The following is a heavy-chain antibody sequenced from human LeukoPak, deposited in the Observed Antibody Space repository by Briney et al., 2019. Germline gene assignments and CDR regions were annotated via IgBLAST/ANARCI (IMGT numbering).Heavy chain of an antibody. CDR3: AKDLGGYYDFWSGYHNWLDP. J-gene: IGHJ5*02. CDR2: ISGSGGST. Sequence: GGSLRLSCAASGFTFSSYAMSWVRQAPGKGLEWVSAISGSGGSTYYADSVKGRFTISRDNSKNTLYLQMNSLRAEDTAVYYCAKDLGGYYDFWSGYHNWLDPWGQGTLVTVSS. CDR1: GFTFSSYA. V-gene: IGHV3-23*01. D-gene: IGHD3-3*01.